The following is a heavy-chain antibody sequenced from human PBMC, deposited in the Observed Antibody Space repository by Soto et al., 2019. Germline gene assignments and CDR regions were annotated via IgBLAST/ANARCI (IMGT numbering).Heavy chain of an antibody. Sequence: QVQLLESGPGLVKPSQTLSLTCSVSGDSISNLDYFWAWIRQPPGQALESIGYIYKSATTYYNPSFESRVATAAVTSKSHFSLSVTSVTAADTAVYFSARGRYCLTGRCFPNWVDSWGQVALVAVAT. CDR3: ARGRYCLTGRCFPNWVDS. CDR2: IYKSATT. CDR1: GDSISNLDYF. V-gene: IGHV4-30-4*01. J-gene: IGHJ5*01. D-gene: IGHD7-27*01.